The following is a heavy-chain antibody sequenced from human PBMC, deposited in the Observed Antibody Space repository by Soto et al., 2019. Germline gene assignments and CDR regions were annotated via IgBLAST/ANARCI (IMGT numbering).Heavy chain of an antibody. J-gene: IGHJ6*02. CDR3: ARDRKGYSSSSYGMDV. V-gene: IGHV4-61*01. CDR2: IYYSGST. D-gene: IGHD6-13*01. Sequence: ETLSLTCTVSGGSVSSGSYYWSWIRQPPGKGLEWIGYIYYSGSTNYNPSLKSRVTISVDTSKNQFSLKLSSVTAADTAVYYCARDRKGYSSSSYGMDVWGQGTTVTVSS. CDR1: GGSVSSGSYY.